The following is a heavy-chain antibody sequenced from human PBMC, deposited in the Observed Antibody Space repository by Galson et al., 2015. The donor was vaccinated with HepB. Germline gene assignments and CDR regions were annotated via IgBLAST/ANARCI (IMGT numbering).Heavy chain of an antibody. J-gene: IGHJ4*02. D-gene: IGHD4-17*01. V-gene: IGHV3-53*01. CDR2: IYSGGRT. Sequence: SLRLSCAASGFTVNNDYMSWVRQAPGTGLEWVSVIYSGGRTDYADSVKGRFTISSDNSKNTVFLQMNSLRAGDTAVYYCARGPTALAGVFDNWGQGALVTVSS. CDR3: ARGPTALAGVFDN. CDR1: GFTVNNDY.